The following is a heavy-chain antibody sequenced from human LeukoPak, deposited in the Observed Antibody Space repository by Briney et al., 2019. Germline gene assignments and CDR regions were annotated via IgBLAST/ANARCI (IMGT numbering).Heavy chain of an antibody. CDR2: ISGSGGST. V-gene: IGHV3-23*01. CDR3: ATGGGYSYGGDYFDY. Sequence: GGSLRLSCAASGFTFSSYAMSWVRRAPGKGLEWVSAISGSGGSTYYADSVKGRFTISRDNSKNTLYLQMNSLRAEDTAVYYCATGGGYSYGGDYFDYWGQGTLVTVSS. D-gene: IGHD5-18*01. J-gene: IGHJ4*02. CDR1: GFTFSSYA.